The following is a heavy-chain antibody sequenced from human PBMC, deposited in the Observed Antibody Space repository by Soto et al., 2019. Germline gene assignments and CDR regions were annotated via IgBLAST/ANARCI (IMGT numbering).Heavy chain of an antibody. J-gene: IGHJ6*02. CDR1: GFTFSSYG. CDR3: AKVVVPAAMNYYYYGMGV. Sequence: GGSLRLSCAASGFTFSSYGMHWVRQAPGKVLEWVAVISYDGSNKYYADSVKGRFTISRDNSKNTLYLQMNSLRAEDTAVYYCAKVVVPAAMNYYYYGMGVWGQGTTVNVSS. V-gene: IGHV3-30*18. CDR2: ISYDGSNK. D-gene: IGHD2-2*01.